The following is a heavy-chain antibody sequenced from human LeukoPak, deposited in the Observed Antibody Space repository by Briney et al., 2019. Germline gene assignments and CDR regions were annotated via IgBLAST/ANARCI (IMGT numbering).Heavy chain of an antibody. CDR1: GYSFASSW. CDR3: ARQTRRTAMEDRRIDY. D-gene: IGHD1-1*01. J-gene: IGHJ4*02. CDR2: IFPDDSNT. V-gene: IGHV5-51*01. Sequence: GESLMISCTASGYSFASSWIAWGRQIPRKGLEWMGIIFPDDSNTGYNPSFQGQVTMSADKSVSTAYLQWSSLKASDTAIYYCARQTRRTAMEDRRIDYWGQGTLVIVSS.